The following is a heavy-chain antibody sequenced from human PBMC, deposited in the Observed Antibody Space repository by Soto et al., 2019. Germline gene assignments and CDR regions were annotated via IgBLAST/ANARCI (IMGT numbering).Heavy chain of an antibody. CDR3: AKLEPDDYIWGSYRLAYFDY. D-gene: IGHD3-16*02. J-gene: IGHJ4*02. CDR2: ISGSGGST. V-gene: IGHV3-23*01. Sequence: GGSLRLSCAASGFTFSSYAMSWVRQAPGKGLEWVSAISGSGGSTYYADSVKGRFTISRDNSKNTLYLQMNSLRAEDTAVYYCAKLEPDDYIWGSYRLAYFDYWGQGTLVTVSS. CDR1: GFTFSSYA.